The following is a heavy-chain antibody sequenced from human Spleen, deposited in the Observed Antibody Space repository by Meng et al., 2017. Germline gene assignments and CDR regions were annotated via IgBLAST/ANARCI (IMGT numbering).Heavy chain of an antibody. Sequence: GESLKISCAASGFTFSGYAMSWVRQAPGKGPEWVGRIKSKHDGETSDYSTAVRDRFTISSDDSKHTLYLQMNSLNIGDTGIYYCACDDKAKFDYWGRGTLVTVSS. J-gene: IGHJ4*02. V-gene: IGHV3-15*01. CDR2: IKSKHDGETS. CDR3: ACDDKAKFDY. CDR1: GFTFSGYA. D-gene: IGHD3-9*01.